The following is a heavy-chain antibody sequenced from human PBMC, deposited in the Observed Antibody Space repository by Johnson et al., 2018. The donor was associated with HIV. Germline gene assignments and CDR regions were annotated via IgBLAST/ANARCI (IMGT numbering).Heavy chain of an antibody. V-gene: IGHV3-11*04. CDR3: ARAGLTYTLDAFDI. CDR2: ISSSGSTK. D-gene: IGHD3-16*01. CDR1: GFTFSDHY. Sequence: QVQLVASGGGLVKPGGSLRLSCAASGFTFSDHYMSWIRQAPGQGLEWVSYISSSGSTKYYTDSLKGRLTISRDNAKNSWYLQMNSLRAEDTAVYYCARAGLTYTLDAFDIWGQGTLVTVSS. J-gene: IGHJ3*02.